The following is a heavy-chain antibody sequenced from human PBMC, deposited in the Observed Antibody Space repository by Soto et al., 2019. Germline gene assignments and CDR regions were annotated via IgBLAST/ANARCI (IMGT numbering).Heavy chain of an antibody. CDR2: IFYNGST. Sequence: SETLSLTCTVSGGSISHYHWNWIRQAPGKGMEWIGYIFYNGSTHYNPSLTSRVTISVDMSKNRLSLTLTSVTAADTAVYYCARGSWDDVSGHYYMDVWDKGTTVTVSS. V-gene: IGHV4-59*01. D-gene: IGHD1-1*01. J-gene: IGHJ6*03. CDR1: GGSISHYH. CDR3: ARGSWDDVSGHYYMDV.